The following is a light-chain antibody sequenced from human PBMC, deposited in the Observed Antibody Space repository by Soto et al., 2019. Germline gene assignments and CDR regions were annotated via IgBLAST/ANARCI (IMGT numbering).Light chain of an antibody. CDR1: QSVSSSY. V-gene: IGKV3-20*01. Sequence: EIVLTQSPGTLSLSPGERATLSCRASQSVSSSYLAWYQQKPGQAPRLLIYGASSRATGIPDRFSGSGSGTAFTLPISRLEPEDFAVYYCQQYGSSPPLTFGGGTKVEIK. J-gene: IGKJ4*01. CDR2: GAS. CDR3: QQYGSSPPLT.